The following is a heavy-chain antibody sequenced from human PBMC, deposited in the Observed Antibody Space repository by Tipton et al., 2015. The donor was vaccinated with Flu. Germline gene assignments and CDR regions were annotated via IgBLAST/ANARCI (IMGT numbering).Heavy chain of an antibody. CDR2: IYTSGST. CDR3: AREKGGAVADRAEYFQH. Sequence: LSLTCTVSGGSISSGSYYWSWIRQPAGKGLEWIGRIYTSGSTNYNPSLKSRVTISVDTSKNQFSLKLSSVTAADTAVYYCAREKGGAVADRAEYFQHWGQGTLVTVSS. CDR1: GGSISSGSYY. J-gene: IGHJ1*01. V-gene: IGHV4-61*02. D-gene: IGHD6-19*01.